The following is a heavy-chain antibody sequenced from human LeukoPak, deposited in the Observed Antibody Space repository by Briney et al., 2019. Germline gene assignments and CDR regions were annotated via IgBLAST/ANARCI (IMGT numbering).Heavy chain of an antibody. Sequence: SETLSLTCAVYGGSFSGYYWSWIRQPPGKGLEWIGEINHSGSTNYNPSLKSRVTISVDTSKNQFSLKLSSVTAADTAVYYCARSSSSWYRGYFQHWGQGTLVTVSS. CDR1: GGSFSGYY. CDR2: INHSGST. V-gene: IGHV4-34*01. CDR3: ARSSSSWYRGYFQH. D-gene: IGHD6-13*01. J-gene: IGHJ1*01.